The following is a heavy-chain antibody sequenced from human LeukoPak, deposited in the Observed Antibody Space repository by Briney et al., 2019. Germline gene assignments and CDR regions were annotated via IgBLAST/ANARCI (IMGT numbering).Heavy chain of an antibody. J-gene: IGHJ5*02. CDR1: GGSFSGYY. CDR2: INHSGST. CDR3: ARGRKKYCSSTSCRFNWFDP. Sequence: KASETLSLTCAVYGGSFSGYYWSRIRQPPGKGLEWIGEINHSGSTNYNPSLKSRVTISVDTSKNQFSLKLSSVTAADTAVYYCARGRKKYCSSTSCRFNWFDPWGQGTLVTVSS. D-gene: IGHD2-2*01. V-gene: IGHV4-34*01.